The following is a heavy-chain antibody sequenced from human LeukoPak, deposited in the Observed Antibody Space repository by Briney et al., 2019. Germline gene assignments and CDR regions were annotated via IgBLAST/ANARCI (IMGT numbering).Heavy chain of an antibody. J-gene: IGHJ4*02. D-gene: IGHD6-19*01. CDR3: ARELGRLVDY. CDR2: IHSSGAT. V-gene: IGHV4-59*06. Sequence: SETLSLTCTVSGGSINNYFWSWVRQHLGKAPEWIGYIHSSGATVYKTPPFESRAAMSVDTSQSQVSLQLRSVTAADTAVYYCARELGRLVDYWGRGTLVIVSS. CDR1: GGSINNYF.